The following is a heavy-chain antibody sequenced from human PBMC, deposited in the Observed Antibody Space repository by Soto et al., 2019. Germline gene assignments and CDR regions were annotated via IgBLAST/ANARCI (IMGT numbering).Heavy chain of an antibody. J-gene: IGHJ3*02. CDR2: IYYSGST. Sequence: QVQLQESGPGLVKPSQTLSLTCTVSGGSISSGDYYWSWIRQPPGKGLEWIGYIYYSGSTYYNPSLKSRVTISVDTAKNQFSLKLSSVTAADTAVYYCARGYSGHDSFSGDAFDIWGQGTMVTVSS. CDR1: GGSISSGDYY. CDR3: ARGYSGHDSFSGDAFDI. V-gene: IGHV4-30-4*01. D-gene: IGHD5-12*01.